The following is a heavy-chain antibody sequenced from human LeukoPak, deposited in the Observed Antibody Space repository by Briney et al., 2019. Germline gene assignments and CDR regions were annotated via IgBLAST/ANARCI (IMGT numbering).Heavy chain of an antibody. CDR3: ARGSDYYDSSGYDV. V-gene: IGHV4-4*07. Sequence: SETLSLTCTVSGGSISSYYWSWIRQPAGKGLEWIGRIYTSGSTNYNPSLKSRVTMSVDPSKNQFSLKLSSVTAADTAVYYCARGSDYYDSSGYDVWGQGTLVTVSS. D-gene: IGHD3-22*01. CDR2: IYTSGST. J-gene: IGHJ4*02. CDR1: GGSISSYY.